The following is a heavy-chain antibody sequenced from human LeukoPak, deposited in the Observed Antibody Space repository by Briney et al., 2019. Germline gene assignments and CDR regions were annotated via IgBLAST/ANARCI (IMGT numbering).Heavy chain of an antibody. V-gene: IGHV1-18*01. CDR2: ISGYNGNT. Sequence: APVKVSFKASGFTFSQYGISLVRQGPGQGLEWMGWISGYNGNTNYAQKLQGRVTMTTDTSTSTAYMELGSLRSDDTAVYYCARDPDYWGQGTLVTVSS. CDR1: GFTFSQYG. CDR3: ARDPDY. J-gene: IGHJ4*02.